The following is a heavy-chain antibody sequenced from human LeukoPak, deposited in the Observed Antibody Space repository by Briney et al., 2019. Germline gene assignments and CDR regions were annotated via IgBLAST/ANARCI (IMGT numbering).Heavy chain of an antibody. CDR2: ISAYNGNT. CDR3: ARVPRTLWFGDLNDNWFDP. D-gene: IGHD3-10*01. CDR1: GGAFSSYA. J-gene: IGHJ5*02. V-gene: IGHV1-18*01. Sequence: GASVKVSCKASGGAFSSYAISWVRQAPGQGLEWMGWISAYNGNTNYAQKLQGRVTMTTDTSTSTAYMELRSLRSDDTAVYYCARVPRTLWFGDLNDNWFDPWGQGTLVTVSS.